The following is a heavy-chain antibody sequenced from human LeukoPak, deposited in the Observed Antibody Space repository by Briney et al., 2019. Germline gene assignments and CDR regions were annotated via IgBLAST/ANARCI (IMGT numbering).Heavy chain of an antibody. V-gene: IGHV3-30*04. CDR3: ASGGVGQLVRPGWFDP. J-gene: IGHJ5*02. CDR1: GFTFSSYA. Sequence: GRSLRLSCAASGFTFSSYAMHWVRQAPGKGLEWVAVISYDGSNKYYADSVKGRFTISRDNSKNTLYLQMNSLRAEDTAVYYCASGGVGQLVRPGWFDPWGQGTLVTVSS. CDR2: ISYDGSNK. D-gene: IGHD6-6*01.